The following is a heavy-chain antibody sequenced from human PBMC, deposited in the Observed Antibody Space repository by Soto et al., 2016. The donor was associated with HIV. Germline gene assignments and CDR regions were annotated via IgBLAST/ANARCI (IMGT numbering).Heavy chain of an antibody. CDR1: GGSFSGFY. V-gene: IGHV4-34*01. Sequence: QVQLQQWGAGLLKPSETLSLTCAVYGGSFSGFYWSWIRQPPGKGLEWIGEIDHSGSTNYNPSLKSRVTISIDTSKNQFSLKLSSVTAADTAVFFCARGRVNFAVPGPLFDYWGQGTLVTVSS. CDR2: IDHSGST. CDR3: ARGRVNFAVPGPLFDY. D-gene: IGHD6-19*01. J-gene: IGHJ4*02.